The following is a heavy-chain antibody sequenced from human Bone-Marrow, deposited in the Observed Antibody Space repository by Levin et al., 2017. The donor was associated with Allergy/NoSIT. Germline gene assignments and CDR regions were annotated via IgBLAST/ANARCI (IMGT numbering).Heavy chain of an antibody. Sequence: GGSLRLSCAASGFTFSSYGMHWVRQAPGKGLEWVAVITYDGSNKYYSDSVKGRFTISRDNSKNTLYLQMNSLRAEDTAVYYCAKKGNDIVAGFPDYWGQGTLVTVSS. CDR2: ITYDGSNK. CDR3: AKKGNDIVAGFPDY. CDR1: GFTFSSYG. D-gene: IGHD3-9*01. J-gene: IGHJ4*02. V-gene: IGHV3-30*18.